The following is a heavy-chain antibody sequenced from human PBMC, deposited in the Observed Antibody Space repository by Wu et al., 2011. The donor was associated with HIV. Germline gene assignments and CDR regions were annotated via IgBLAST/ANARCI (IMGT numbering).Heavy chain of an antibody. CDR1: GGTFSYYA. CDR2: IIPIFGTT. D-gene: IGHD1-1*01. V-gene: IGHV1-69*15. Sequence: QVQLVQSGSEIKTPGSSVKVSCKASGGTFSYYAISWVRQAPGQGLEWMGRIIPIFGTTNYAQKFQGRVTITADESTSTVYMELSSLRSEDTAVYYCATSGGNDAFDIWGQGTMVTVSS. CDR3: ATSGGNDAFDI. J-gene: IGHJ3*02.